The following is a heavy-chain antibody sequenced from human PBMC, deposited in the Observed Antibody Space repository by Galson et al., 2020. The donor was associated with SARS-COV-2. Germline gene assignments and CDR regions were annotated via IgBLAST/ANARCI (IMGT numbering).Heavy chain of an antibody. CDR3: ARGGVAGTIYYYYGMDV. Sequence: GESLKISCAASGFTFSNYDMHWVRQGTGTGLEWVSAIGTADDTYYPGSVKGRFTVSRENAKNSLYLHMNSLRAGDTAVYYCARGGVAGTIYYYYGMDVWGQGTTVTVSS. CDR2: IGTADDT. D-gene: IGHD6-19*01. CDR1: GFTFSNYD. V-gene: IGHV3-13*01. J-gene: IGHJ6*02.